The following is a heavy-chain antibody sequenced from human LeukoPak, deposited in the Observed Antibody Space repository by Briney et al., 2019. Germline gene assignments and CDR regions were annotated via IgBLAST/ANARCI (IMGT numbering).Heavy chain of an antibody. D-gene: IGHD3-3*01. CDR2: INHSGST. CDR1: GGSFSGYY. CDR3: ARYSDFWTGRRVAFDI. Sequence: SETLSLTCAVYGGSFSGYYWSWIRQPPGKGLEWIGEINHSGSTNYNPSLKSRVTISVDTSKNRSSLKLSSVTAADTAVYYCARYSDFWTGRRVAFDIWGQGTMVTVSS. J-gene: IGHJ3*02. V-gene: IGHV4-34*01.